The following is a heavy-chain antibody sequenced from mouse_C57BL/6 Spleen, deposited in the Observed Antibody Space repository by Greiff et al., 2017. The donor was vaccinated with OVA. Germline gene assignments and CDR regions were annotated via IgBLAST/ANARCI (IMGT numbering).Heavy chain of an antibody. V-gene: IGHV1-78*01. D-gene: IGHD2-1*01. CDR2: INPTYGTT. J-gene: IGHJ2*01. Sequence: VQLQQSVAELVKPGASVKISCKASGYTFTDYNIHWVKQRPEQGLEWIGNINPTYGTTKYNQKFKGKATMTADKSSSTAYMQINSLTSEDSADYFCARGNIKRVVDYWGQGTTLTVSS. CDR3: ARGNIKRVVDY. CDR1: GYTFTDYN.